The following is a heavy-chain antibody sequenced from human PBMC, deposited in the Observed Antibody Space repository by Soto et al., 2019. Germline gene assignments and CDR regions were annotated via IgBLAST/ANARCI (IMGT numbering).Heavy chain of an antibody. CDR3: AREDGVYYYYYGMDG. CDR2: IYYSGST. J-gene: IGHJ6*02. Sequence: ELLSLTCTVSGGSRISSGYYWGWISQPPGKGLEGIGSIYYSGSTYYTPSLKSRVTISVDTSKNQFSLKLSSVTAADTAVYYCAREDGVYYYYYGMDGWGQGTTVTVSS. CDR1: GGSRISSGYY. V-gene: IGHV4-39*01. D-gene: IGHD2-8*01.